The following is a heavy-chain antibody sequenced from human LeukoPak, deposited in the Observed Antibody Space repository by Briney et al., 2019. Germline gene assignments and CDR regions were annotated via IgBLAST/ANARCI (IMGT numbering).Heavy chain of an antibody. J-gene: IGHJ5*02. Sequence: SETLSLTCTVSGGSISSSSYYWGWIRQPPGKGLEWIGGIYYSGSTYYNPSLKSRVTIPVDTSKNQFSLKLSSVTAADTAVYYCARHAVNYDFWSGYLPNWFDPWGQGTLVTVSS. CDR1: GGSISSSSYY. V-gene: IGHV4-39*01. D-gene: IGHD3-3*01. CDR3: ARHAVNYDFWSGYLPNWFDP. CDR2: IYYSGST.